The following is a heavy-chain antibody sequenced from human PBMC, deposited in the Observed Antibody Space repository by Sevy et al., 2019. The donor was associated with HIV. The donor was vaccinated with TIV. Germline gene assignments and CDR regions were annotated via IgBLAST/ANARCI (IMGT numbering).Heavy chain of an antibody. Sequence: GGSLRLSCAASGFTFSSYAMHWVRQAPGKGLEWVAVISYDGSNKYYADSVKGRFTISRDNSKNTRYLQMSSLGAEDTAVYYCAREVLSGFGELWPDYWGQGTLVTVSS. V-gene: IGHV3-30-3*01. J-gene: IGHJ4*02. D-gene: IGHD3-10*01. CDR2: ISYDGSNK. CDR1: GFTFSSYA. CDR3: AREVLSGFGELWPDY.